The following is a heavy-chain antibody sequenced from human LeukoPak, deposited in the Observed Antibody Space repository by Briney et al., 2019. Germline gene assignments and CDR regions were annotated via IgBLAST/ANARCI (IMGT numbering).Heavy chain of an antibody. V-gene: IGHV4-59*08. CDR1: GGSISSYY. CDR2: IYYTGST. Sequence: PSETLSLTCTASGGSISSYYWSWLRQPPGKGLEWIGYIYYTGSTYYNPSLKSRVTISVDTSTNQFSLKLSSVTTADTAVYYCERHIEVSSSVHYWGQGTLVTVSS. D-gene: IGHD6-13*01. CDR3: ERHIEVSSSVHY. J-gene: IGHJ4*02.